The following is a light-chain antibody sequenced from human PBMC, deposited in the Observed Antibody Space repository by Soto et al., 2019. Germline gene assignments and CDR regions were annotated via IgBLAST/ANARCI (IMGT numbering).Light chain of an antibody. CDR3: QQYNDWRT. CDR1: QSVSSN. J-gene: IGKJ1*01. V-gene: IGKV3-15*01. CDR2: GAS. Sequence: EIVMTQSPAILSVSPGERATPSCRASQSVSSNLAWYQQKPGQAPRLLIYGASTRATGIPARFSGSGSGTEFTLTISRLQSEYFAVYYCQQYNDWRTFGQGTKVEIK.